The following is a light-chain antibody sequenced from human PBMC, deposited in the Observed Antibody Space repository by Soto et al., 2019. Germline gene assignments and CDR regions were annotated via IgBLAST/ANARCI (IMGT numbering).Light chain of an antibody. J-gene: IGKJ2*01. V-gene: IGKV1-5*01. CDR3: QQCSSYYT. CDR2: DAY. Sequence: DIPMTQSPSTLSASVGDRVTITCRASQSIDRWLAWYQRKPGKAPKLLIYDAYTLQSGVPSRFSGSGSGTEFTLTITSLQPDDSATYYCQQCSSYYTFGQWTKLEIK. CDR1: QSIDRW.